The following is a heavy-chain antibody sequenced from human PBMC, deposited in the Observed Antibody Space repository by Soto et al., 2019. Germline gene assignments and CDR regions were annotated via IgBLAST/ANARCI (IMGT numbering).Heavy chain of an antibody. CDR3: ARSGVAGWFDP. CDR1: GGSISSYY. J-gene: IGHJ5*02. CDR2: IYYSGST. Sequence: ASETLSLTCTVSGGSISSYYWSWIRQPPGKGLEWIGYIYYSGSTNYNPSLKSRVTISVDTSKNQFSLKLSSVTAADTAVYYCARSGVAGWFDPWGQGTLVTVSS. V-gene: IGHV4-59*01. D-gene: IGHD6-19*01.